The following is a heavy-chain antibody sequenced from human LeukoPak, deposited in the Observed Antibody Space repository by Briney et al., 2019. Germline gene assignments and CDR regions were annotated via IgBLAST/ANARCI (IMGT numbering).Heavy chain of an antibody. CDR3: ARGVDYYDSSGTIDY. J-gene: IGHJ4*02. V-gene: IGHV3-23*01. Sequence: GGSLRLSCAASGFTFSSYAMSWVRQAPGKGLEWVSAISGSGGSTYYADSVKGRFTISRDNSKNTLYLQMNSLRAEDTAVYYCARGVDYYDSSGTIDYWGQGTLVTVSS. D-gene: IGHD3-22*01. CDR2: ISGSGGST. CDR1: GFTFSSYA.